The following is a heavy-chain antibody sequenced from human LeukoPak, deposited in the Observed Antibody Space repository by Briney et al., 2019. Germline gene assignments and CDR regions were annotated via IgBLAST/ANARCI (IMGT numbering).Heavy chain of an antibody. CDR3: ARATSMLRGVNSEYFQH. CDR1: GGSISSYY. D-gene: IGHD3-10*01. J-gene: IGHJ1*01. V-gene: IGHV4-59*01. Sequence: PSETLSLTCTVSGGSISSYYWSWIRQPPGKGLEWIGYIYYSGSTNYNPSLKSRVTVSLDTSNNQFSLKLSSVTAADTAVYYCARATSMLRGVNSEYFQHWGQGTLVTVSS. CDR2: IYYSGST.